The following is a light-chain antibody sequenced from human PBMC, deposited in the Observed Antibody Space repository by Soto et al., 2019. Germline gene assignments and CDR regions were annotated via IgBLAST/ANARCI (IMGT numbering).Light chain of an antibody. CDR3: QQTYSTPRT. Sequence: DIQMTQSPSSLSASVGDRVTLTCRASQSISSYLNWYQQEPGKAPKLLIYAASTLQRGVPSKYSGSGSGTDFTLTISCLQPEDFATYYCQQTYSTPRTFGQGTKVEIK. CDR1: QSISSY. CDR2: AAS. V-gene: IGKV1-39*01. J-gene: IGKJ1*01.